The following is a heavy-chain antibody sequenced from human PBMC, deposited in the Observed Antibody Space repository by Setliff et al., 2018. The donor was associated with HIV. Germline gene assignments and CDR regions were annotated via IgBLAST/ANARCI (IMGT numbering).Heavy chain of an antibody. Sequence: ASVKVSCKASGYSFTRYGISWVRQAPGQGLVWMGWISGYNGNTNYAQKFQGRVTMTTDTSTETAYMEVGSLRYDDTAVYYCARERYYNFGSGYHYYYMDVWGKGTTVTVSS. CDR3: ARERYYNFGSGYHYYYMDV. J-gene: IGHJ6*03. D-gene: IGHD3-3*01. V-gene: IGHV1-18*01. CDR1: GYSFTRYG. CDR2: ISGYNGNT.